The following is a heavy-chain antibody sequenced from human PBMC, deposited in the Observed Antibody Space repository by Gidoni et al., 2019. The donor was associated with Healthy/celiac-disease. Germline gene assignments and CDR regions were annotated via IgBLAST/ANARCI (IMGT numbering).Heavy chain of an antibody. CDR3: ARVLRWELPSDDY. Sequence: QVQLQQWGAGLLKPSETLSLTCAVYGGSFSGYYWSWIRQPPGKGLEWIGEINHSGGPNYHPSLKSRVTISVDTSKNQFSLKLSSVTAADTAVYYCARVLRWELPSDDYWGQGTLVTVSS. V-gene: IGHV4-34*01. CDR2: INHSGGP. J-gene: IGHJ4*02. CDR1: GGSFSGYY. D-gene: IGHD1-26*01.